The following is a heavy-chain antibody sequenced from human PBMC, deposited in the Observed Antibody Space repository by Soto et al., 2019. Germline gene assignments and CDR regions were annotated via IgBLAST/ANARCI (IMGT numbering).Heavy chain of an antibody. J-gene: IGHJ4*02. CDR3: ARDLNLGSFDY. CDR2: ISGTSDYI. Sequence: GGSPRLSCAASGFTFGISSMNWFRQAPGKGLEWVSSISGTSDYISYADSVKGRFTISRDNAKNSLYLQMNSLRAEDTAVYYCARDLNLGSFDYWGQGTLVTVSS. CDR1: GFTFGISS. V-gene: IGHV3-21*01.